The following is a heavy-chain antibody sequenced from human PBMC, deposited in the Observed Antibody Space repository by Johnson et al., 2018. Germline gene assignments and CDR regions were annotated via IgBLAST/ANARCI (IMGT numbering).Heavy chain of an antibody. CDR1: GGTFSSYA. CDR2: IIPIFGTA. CDR3: ARASDFDWSEDYYYYVMDV. D-gene: IGHD3-9*01. Sequence: QVQLVQSGAEVKKPGSSVKVSCKASGGTFSSYAISWVRQAPGHGLEWMGGIIPIFGTANYAQKFQGRVTMTRDTSTSTVYMALSSLRSEDTAVYYCARASDFDWSEDYYYYVMDVWGQGTTVTVSS. J-gene: IGHJ6*02. V-gene: IGHV1-69*06.